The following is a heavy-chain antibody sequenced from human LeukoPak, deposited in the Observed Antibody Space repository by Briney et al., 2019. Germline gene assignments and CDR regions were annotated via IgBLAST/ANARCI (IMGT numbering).Heavy chain of an antibody. Sequence: GGSLRLSCAASGFTFDDYAMHWVRQAPGKGLEWVALISWEGQTTYYADSVRGRFTISRDNSKNSLYLQMNSLRTEDTAFYYCTRDTDYGSATNYFDTWGQGTLVSVSS. J-gene: IGHJ4*02. D-gene: IGHD3-10*01. V-gene: IGHV3-43*01. CDR3: TRDTDYGSATNYFDT. CDR1: GFTFDDYA. CDR2: ISWEGQTT.